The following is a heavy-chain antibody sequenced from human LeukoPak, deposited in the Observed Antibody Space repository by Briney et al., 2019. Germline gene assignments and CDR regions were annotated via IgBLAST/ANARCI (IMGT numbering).Heavy chain of an antibody. CDR2: IYHSGST. D-gene: IGHD3-10*01. V-gene: IGHV4-30-2*01. J-gene: IGHJ2*01. CDR3: ARHGGWDFAL. CDR1: GGSISSGGYS. Sequence: SETLSLTCAVSGGSISSGGYSWSWIRQPPGKGLEWIGYIYHSGSTYYNPSLKSRVTISADTPNNQFSLKLNSVTAADTAVYYCARHGGWDFALWGPGTLVTVSS.